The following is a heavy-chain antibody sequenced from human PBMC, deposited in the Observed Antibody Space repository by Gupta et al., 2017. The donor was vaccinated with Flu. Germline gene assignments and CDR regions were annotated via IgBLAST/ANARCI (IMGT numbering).Heavy chain of an antibody. J-gene: IGHJ4*02. CDR3: RMVTGRPDGDY. CDR2: IKSKANGETT. Sequence: GVEPGKGVEWVGRIKSKANGETTDYAAPVKGRVTISRDDSKNTLYLQMNSLKAEDTAVYYCRMVTGRPDGDYWGQGTLVTVSS. V-gene: IGHV3-15*01. D-gene: IGHD2-8*01.